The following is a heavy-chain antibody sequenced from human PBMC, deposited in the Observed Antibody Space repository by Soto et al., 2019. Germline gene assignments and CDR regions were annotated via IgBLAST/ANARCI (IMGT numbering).Heavy chain of an antibody. CDR2: IYWDDER. Sequence: QITLEESGPTLVKPTQTLTLTCTFSGFSFSSSGVGVGWIRQPPGKALEWLAIIYWDDERRYSPSLRSRLTITXXSXKXXVVLTMTNMDTVDTATYYCAHKGGSPGSRDRHVDYWGQGTLVTVSS. V-gene: IGHV2-5*02. J-gene: IGHJ4*02. D-gene: IGHD3-16*01. CDR3: AHKGGSPGSRDRHVDY. CDR1: GFSFSSSGVG.